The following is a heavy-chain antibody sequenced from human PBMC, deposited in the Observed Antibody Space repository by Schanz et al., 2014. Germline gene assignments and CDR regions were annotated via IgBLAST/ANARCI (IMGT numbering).Heavy chain of an antibody. D-gene: IGHD3-10*01. Sequence: QVQLVQSGAEVKKPGASVKVSCEASGYTFTSYYIHWFRQAPGQGLEWMGLINPSVGNTNYAQKFRGRVTMTRDTSTSTVYMELSSLRSEDTAVYYCAKDGPGGSGSYSADGGMDVWGQGTTVTVSS. J-gene: IGHJ6*02. CDR2: INPSVGNT. V-gene: IGHV1-46*01. CDR3: AKDGPGGSGSYSADGGMDV. CDR1: GYTFTSYY.